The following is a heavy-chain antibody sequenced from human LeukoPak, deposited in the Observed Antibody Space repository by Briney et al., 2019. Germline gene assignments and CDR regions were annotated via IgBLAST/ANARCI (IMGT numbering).Heavy chain of an antibody. CDR3: ARERNYYGSSLDAFDI. Sequence: GASVKVSCKASCYTFTSYGITWVRQAPGQGLEWMGWISGYNGNTKYALKLQGRVTLTTDTSTSTAYMGLRSLRSDDTAVYYCARERNYYGSSLDAFDIWGQGTMVTVSS. D-gene: IGHD3-10*01. CDR2: ISGYNGNT. CDR1: CYTFTSYG. J-gene: IGHJ3*02. V-gene: IGHV1-18*01.